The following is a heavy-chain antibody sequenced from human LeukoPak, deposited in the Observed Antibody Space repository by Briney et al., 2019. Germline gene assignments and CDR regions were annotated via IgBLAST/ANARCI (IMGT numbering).Heavy chain of an antibody. D-gene: IGHD2-2*01. V-gene: IGHV1-2*02. CDR2: IKPNSGGT. J-gene: IGHJ5*02. CDR3: ARARGDIVVVPAAIWFDP. CDR1: GYTFTGYY. Sequence: ASVKVSCKASGYTFTGYYMHWVRQAPGQGLEWMGWIKPNSGGTNYAQKFQGRVSMTRDTSISTAYMELSRLRSDDTAVYYCARARGDIVVVPAAIWFDPWGQGTLVTASS.